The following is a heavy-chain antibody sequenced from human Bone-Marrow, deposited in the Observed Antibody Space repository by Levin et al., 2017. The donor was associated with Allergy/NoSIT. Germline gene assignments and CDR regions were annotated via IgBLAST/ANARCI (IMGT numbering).Heavy chain of an antibody. CDR1: GIGFRNYG. Sequence: RPGGSLRLSCVVSGIGFRNYGMHWVRQAPGKGLEWLAVIWDDGSNKNYADSVQGRFSISRDNSKNTLYLQMNGLRGEDTAIYYCTGGLGATPLSTHWGQGVQVTVSS. CDR3: TGGLGATPLSTH. V-gene: IGHV3-33*01. D-gene: IGHD7-27*01. CDR2: IWDDGSNK. J-gene: IGHJ4*02.